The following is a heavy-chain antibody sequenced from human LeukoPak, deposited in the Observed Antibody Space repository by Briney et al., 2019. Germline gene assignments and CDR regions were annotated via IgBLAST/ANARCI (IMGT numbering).Heavy chain of an antibody. CDR3: ARTYGRRAFDI. CDR2: INHSGST. V-gene: IGHV4-34*01. J-gene: IGHJ3*02. CDR1: GGSFSGYY. Sequence: SETLSLTCAVYGGSFSGYYWSWIRQTPGKGLEWIGEINHSGSTNYNPSLKSRVTISVDTSKNQFSLKLSSVTAADTAVYYCARTYGRRAFDIWGQGTMVTVSS. D-gene: IGHD1-1*01.